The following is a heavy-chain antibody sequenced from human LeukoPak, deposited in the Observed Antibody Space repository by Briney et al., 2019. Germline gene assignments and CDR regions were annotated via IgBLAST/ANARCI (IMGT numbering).Heavy chain of an antibody. Sequence: GGSLRLSCAASGFTFSSYGMHWVRQAPGKGLEWVAVIWYDGSNKYYTDSVKGRFTISRDNSKNTLYLQMNSLRAEDTAVYYCARAAGWVHDAFDIWGQGTMVAVSS. V-gene: IGHV3-33*01. CDR2: IWYDGSNK. CDR3: ARAAGWVHDAFDI. D-gene: IGHD1-26*01. J-gene: IGHJ3*02. CDR1: GFTFSSYG.